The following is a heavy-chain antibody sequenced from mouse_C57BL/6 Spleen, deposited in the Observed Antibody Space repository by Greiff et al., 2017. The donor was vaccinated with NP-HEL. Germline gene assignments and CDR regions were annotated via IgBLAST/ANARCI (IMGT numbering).Heavy chain of an antibody. CDR2: INPNNGGT. D-gene: IGHD2-5*01. CDR1: GYTFTDYY. J-gene: IGHJ2*01. Sequence: EVQLQQSGPELVKPGASVKISCKASGYTFTDYYMNWVKQSHGKSLEWIGDINPNNGGTSYNQKFKGKATLTVDKSSSTAYMELRSLTSEDSAVYYCARWWSNYEVDYWGQGTTLTVSS. CDR3: ARWWSNYEVDY. V-gene: IGHV1-26*01.